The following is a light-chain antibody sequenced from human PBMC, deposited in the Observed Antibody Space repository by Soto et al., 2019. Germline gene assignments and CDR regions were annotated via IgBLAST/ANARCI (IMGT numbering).Light chain of an antibody. CDR3: QQYYSTPLT. J-gene: IGKJ4*01. CDR2: WAS. V-gene: IGKV4-1*01. Sequence: IVMTKSTDSLAVSLGERATINCKXXQXXLYSPNXKNYLAWYQQKPGXXXXLLIYWASTRESGVPDRFSGSGSGTDFTLTISSRQAEDVAVYYCQQYYSTPLTFGGGTKVDIK. CDR1: QXXLYSPNXKNY.